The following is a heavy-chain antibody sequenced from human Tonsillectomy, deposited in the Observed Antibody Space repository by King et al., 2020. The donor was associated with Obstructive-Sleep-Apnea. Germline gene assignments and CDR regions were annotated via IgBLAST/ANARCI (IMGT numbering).Heavy chain of an antibody. Sequence: VQLVESGGGLVQPGGSLRLSCAAFGFTFTIYAMSCVRQAPGKGLEWVSGISGLGGSTFYADSVKGRVTISSDHSKNTLYLQMNSLRAEDTAVYYCAKIPRPGRDYWGQGTLVTVS. V-gene: IGHV3-23*04. D-gene: IGHD6-6*01. CDR2: ISGLGGST. CDR3: AKIPRPGRDY. CDR1: GFTFTIYA. J-gene: IGHJ4*02.